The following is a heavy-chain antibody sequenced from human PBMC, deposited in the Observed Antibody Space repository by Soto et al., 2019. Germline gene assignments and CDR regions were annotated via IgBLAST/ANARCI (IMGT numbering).Heavy chain of an antibody. CDR2: IIPILGIA. CDR3: ARALYCSGGSCYSYSDWYFDL. J-gene: IGHJ2*01. Sequence: QVQLVQSGAEVKKPGSSVKVSCKASGGTFSSYTISWVRQAPGQGLEWMGRIIPILGIANYAQKFQGRVTITADKSTSTAYRELSSLRSEDTAVYYCARALYCSGGSCYSYSDWYFDLWGRGTLVTVSS. V-gene: IGHV1-69*02. CDR1: GGTFSSYT. D-gene: IGHD2-15*01.